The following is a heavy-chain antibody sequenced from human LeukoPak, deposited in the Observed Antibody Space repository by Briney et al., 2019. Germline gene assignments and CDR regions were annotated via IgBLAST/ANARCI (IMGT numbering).Heavy chain of an antibody. CDR1: GFTFSNDW. CDR2: IKSKSDGGTT. CDR3: TTDLYYDSSGYRKPIDY. Sequence: PGGSLRLSCAASGFTFSNDWMSWVRQAPGKGLEWVGRIKSKSDGGTTDYAAREKGRFTITRDDSQNTLYLQMNSLKTEDTAVYYCTTDLYYDSSGYRKPIDYWGQGALVTVSS. J-gene: IGHJ4*02. V-gene: IGHV3-15*01. D-gene: IGHD3-22*01.